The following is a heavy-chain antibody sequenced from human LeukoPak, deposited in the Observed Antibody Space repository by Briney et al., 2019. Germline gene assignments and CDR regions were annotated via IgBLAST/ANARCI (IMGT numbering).Heavy chain of an antibody. CDR1: GFTFSSYW. Sequence: GGSLRLSCADSGFTFSSYWMSWVRQAPGRGLEWVANIKQDGSEKYYVDSVKGRFTISRDNAKNSLYLQMNSLRAEDTAVYYCARRGDRFDYWGQGTLVTVSS. CDR2: IKQDGSEK. V-gene: IGHV3-7*01. CDR3: ARRGDRFDY. J-gene: IGHJ4*02. D-gene: IGHD3-16*01.